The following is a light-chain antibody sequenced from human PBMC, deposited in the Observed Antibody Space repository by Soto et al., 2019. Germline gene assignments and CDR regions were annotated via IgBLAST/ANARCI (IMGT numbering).Light chain of an antibody. CDR2: DVS. Sequence: QSALTQPRSVSGSTGQSVTISCTGTSSDVGTYNYVSWYQQYPGKAPKLMISDVSERPSGVPDRFSGSKSGNTASLTISGLQAEDETDYYCCSYAGSYAFVVFGGGTKVTVL. J-gene: IGLJ2*01. CDR3: CSYAGSYAFVV. V-gene: IGLV2-11*01. CDR1: SSDVGTYNY.